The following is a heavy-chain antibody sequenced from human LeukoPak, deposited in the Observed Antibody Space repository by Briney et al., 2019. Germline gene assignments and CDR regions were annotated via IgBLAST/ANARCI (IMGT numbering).Heavy chain of an antibody. Sequence: ASVTVSCKGSGYTFTNYAVHWVRQAPGQRLEWLGWINPGNGDTKYSQNFQGRVTVTSDTSAATAYVELNSLTSEDTAVYYCARERWHCRVNCYSVYYYALDVWGQGTTVTVSS. J-gene: IGHJ6*02. CDR1: GYTFTNYA. V-gene: IGHV1-3*01. CDR3: ARERWHCRVNCYSVYYYALDV. D-gene: IGHD2-15*01. CDR2: INPGNGDT.